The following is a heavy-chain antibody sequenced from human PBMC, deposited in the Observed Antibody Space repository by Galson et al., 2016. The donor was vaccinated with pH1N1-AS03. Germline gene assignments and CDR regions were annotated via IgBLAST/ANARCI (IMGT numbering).Heavy chain of an antibody. CDR2: ISTSSSSI. J-gene: IGHJ4*02. Sequence: SLRLSCAASGFPFSGYSMNWVRQAPGKGLEWVSFISTSSSSIYYADSVKGRFTISRDNAQNLLYLQMNSLRDEDTAVYYCARDGPPQGISVAGSFGFWGQGTLGTVSS. V-gene: IGHV3-21*01. CDR3: ARDGPPQGISVAGSFGF. D-gene: IGHD6-19*01. CDR1: GFPFSGYS.